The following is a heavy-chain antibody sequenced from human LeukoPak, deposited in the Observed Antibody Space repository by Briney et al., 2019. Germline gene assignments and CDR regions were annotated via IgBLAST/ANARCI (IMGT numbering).Heavy chain of an antibody. J-gene: IGHJ4*02. D-gene: IGHD3-9*01. CDR3: ARDPSPDILTGYYFDY. CDR2: INPNSGGT. V-gene: IGHV1-2*02. CDR1: GYTFTGYY. Sequence: ASVKVSCKASGYTFTGYYMHWVRQAPGQGLEWMGWINPNSGGTNYAQKFQGRVTMTRDTSISTAYMELSRLRSDDTAVYYCARDPSPDILTGYYFDYWGQGTLVTVSS.